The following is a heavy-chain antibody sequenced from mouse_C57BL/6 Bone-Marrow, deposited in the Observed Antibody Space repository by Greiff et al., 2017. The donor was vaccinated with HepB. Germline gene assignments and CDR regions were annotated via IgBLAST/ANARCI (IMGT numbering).Heavy chain of an antibody. V-gene: IGHV1-67*01. CDR1: GYTFTDFA. CDR3: ARDDDYTAWFAY. J-gene: IGHJ3*01. Sequence: QVQLQQSGPELVRPGVSVTISCKGSGYTFTDFAMHWVKQSHATSLEWIGVISTYYGDASYNQKFKDKATMNVDKSSSTAYMELARLTSEDSAVYYCARDDDYTAWFAYWGQGTLVTVSA. CDR2: ISTYYGDA. D-gene: IGHD2-3*01.